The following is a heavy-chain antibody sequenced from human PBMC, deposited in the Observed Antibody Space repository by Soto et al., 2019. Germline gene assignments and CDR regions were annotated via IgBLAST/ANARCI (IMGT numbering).Heavy chain of an antibody. CDR3: GKDHGDYAFDQ. J-gene: IGHJ4*02. V-gene: IGHV3-23*01. D-gene: IGHD4-17*01. Sequence: EVQLLVSGGGLVQPGGSWGPSVQAPGLPLSSFGLSGVPQPQGKGLEWVPPLSGNVAKTYYADSVKGRFTISRDNSKNTLYLQMSSLRAADTAVYYCGKDHGDYAFDQWGQGTLVTVSS. CDR1: GLPLSSFG. CDR2: LSGNVAKT.